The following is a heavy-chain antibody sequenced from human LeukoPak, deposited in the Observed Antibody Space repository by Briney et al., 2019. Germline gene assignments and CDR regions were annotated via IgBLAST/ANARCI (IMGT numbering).Heavy chain of an antibody. CDR1: GFTVISNY. D-gene: IGHD3-10*01. CDR2: ISDTGDST. V-gene: IGHV3-53*01. Sequence: GSLRLSCAVSGFTVISNYMSWVRQAPGKGLEWGSVISDTGDSTYYADSVKGRFTISRDNSKNTFYLQMNSLRADDTAVYYCTKNLFTGMGYYFDYWGQGTLVSVSS. J-gene: IGHJ4*02. CDR3: TKNLFTGMGYYFDY.